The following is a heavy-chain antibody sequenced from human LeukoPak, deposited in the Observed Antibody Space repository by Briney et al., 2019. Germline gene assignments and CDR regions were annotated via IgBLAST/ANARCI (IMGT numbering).Heavy chain of an antibody. CDR2: ISAYNGNT. D-gene: IGHD3-16*01. J-gene: IGHJ4*02. Sequence: ASVKVSCKASGYTFTSYGISWVRQAPGQGLERMGWISAYNGNTNYAQKLQGRVTMTTDTSTSTAYMELRSLRSDDTAVYYCARDLFVGGYGYYFDYWGQGTLVTVSS. CDR3: ARDLFVGGYGYYFDY. V-gene: IGHV1-18*01. CDR1: GYTFTSYG.